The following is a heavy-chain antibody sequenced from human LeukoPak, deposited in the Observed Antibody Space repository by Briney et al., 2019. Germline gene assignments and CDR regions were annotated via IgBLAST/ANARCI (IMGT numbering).Heavy chain of an antibody. Sequence: SETLSLTSTVSGDSISGYFWSWIRQTPGKGLEWIGYIHYSGATNYNPSLKSRVTMSVDTSKDQFSLKLSSVNAADTAMYYCARALSAAAGLNWFDPWGQGTLVTVSS. J-gene: IGHJ5*02. CDR1: GDSISGYF. CDR2: IHYSGAT. CDR3: ARALSAAAGLNWFDP. V-gene: IGHV4-59*08. D-gene: IGHD6-13*01.